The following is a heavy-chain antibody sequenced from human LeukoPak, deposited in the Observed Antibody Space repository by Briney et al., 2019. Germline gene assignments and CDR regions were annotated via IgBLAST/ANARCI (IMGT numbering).Heavy chain of an antibody. J-gene: IGHJ6*02. D-gene: IGHD3-16*01. CDR1: GFTFSSYD. V-gene: IGHV3-30*03. CDR3: AGLWGSYYGMDV. CDR2: ISSDGGHK. Sequence: GGSLRLSCAASGFTFSSYDMHWVHQAPGKGLEWVAVISSDGGHKYYADSVKGRFTISRDNAKNTLYLQMNSLRAEDTAVYYCAGLWGSYYGMDVWGQGTTVTVSS.